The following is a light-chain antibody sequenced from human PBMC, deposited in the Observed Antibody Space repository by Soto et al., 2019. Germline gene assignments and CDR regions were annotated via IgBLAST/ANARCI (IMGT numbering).Light chain of an antibody. J-gene: IGKJ1*01. V-gene: IGKV3-20*01. CDR3: QQYGSSPET. Sequence: EIVLTQSPGTLSLSPGERATLSCRASESVSSSCLAWYQQKPGQAPRLLIYGASSRATGIPDRFSGSGSGTDFTLTINRLEPEDFALYYCQQYGSSPETFAQGTKVEIK. CDR2: GAS. CDR1: ESVSSSC.